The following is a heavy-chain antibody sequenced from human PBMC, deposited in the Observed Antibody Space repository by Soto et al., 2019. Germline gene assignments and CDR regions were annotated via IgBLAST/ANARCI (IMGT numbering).Heavy chain of an antibody. CDR1: GFAFTSYW. CDR2: VKSDGTTA. Sequence: GGSLRLSCEASGFAFTSYWMHWVRQAPGKGLVWVAGVKSDGTTATYADSVRGRFTISRDNAKNTLYLQMNSLSAEDTAVYYCARVGGRIQLWLHVGYFDYWGQGTLVTVSS. V-gene: IGHV3-74*01. J-gene: IGHJ4*02. D-gene: IGHD5-18*01. CDR3: ARVGGRIQLWLHVGYFDY.